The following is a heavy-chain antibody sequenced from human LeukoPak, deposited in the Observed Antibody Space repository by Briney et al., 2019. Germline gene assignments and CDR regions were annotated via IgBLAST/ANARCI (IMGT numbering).Heavy chain of an antibody. V-gene: IGHV1-8*01. D-gene: IGHD1-14*01. J-gene: IGHJ5*02. CDR1: GYPFTTYE. CDR3: ARGPRNDP. CDR2: RHPDTGYA. Sequence: ASVKVSCKTSGYPFTTYEINWARQAAGQGLEWMGWRHPDTGYAHYAQKFQGSVTMTSATSISTAYMELSSLRSDDTAVYFCARGPRNDPWGQGTLVTVSS.